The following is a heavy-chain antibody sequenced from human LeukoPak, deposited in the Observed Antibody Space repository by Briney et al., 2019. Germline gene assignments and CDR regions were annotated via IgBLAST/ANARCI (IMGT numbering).Heavy chain of an antibody. Sequence: GASVKVSCKASGYTFTSYGISWVRQAPGQGLEWMGWISAYNGNTNYAQKLQGRVTMTTDTSTSTAYMELRSLRSDDTAVYYCARDLYCSSTSCYLFDYWGQGTLVTVSS. J-gene: IGHJ4*02. V-gene: IGHV1-18*01. CDR2: ISAYNGNT. D-gene: IGHD2-2*01. CDR1: GYTFTSYG. CDR3: ARDLYCSSTSCYLFDY.